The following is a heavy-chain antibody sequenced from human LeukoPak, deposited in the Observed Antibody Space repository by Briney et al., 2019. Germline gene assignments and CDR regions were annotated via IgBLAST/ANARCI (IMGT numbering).Heavy chain of an antibody. J-gene: IGHJ6*03. Sequence: ASVKVSCKASGYTFTGYYMHWVRQAPGQGLEWMGWINPNSGGTNYAQKFQGRVTMTRDTSISTAYMELSSLRSEDTAVYYCARGVLRYFDWLLARKYYCYYMDVWGKGTTVTVSS. V-gene: IGHV1-2*02. D-gene: IGHD3-9*01. CDR3: ARGVLRYFDWLLARKYYCYYMDV. CDR1: GYTFTGYY. CDR2: INPNSGGT.